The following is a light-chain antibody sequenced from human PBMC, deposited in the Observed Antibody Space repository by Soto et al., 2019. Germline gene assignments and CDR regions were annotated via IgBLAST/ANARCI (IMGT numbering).Light chain of an antibody. CDR2: DAS. CDR1: HSISSW. CDR3: QQYNSYSYT. V-gene: IGKV1-5*01. J-gene: IGKJ2*01. Sequence: DIQMTQSPSTLSASVGDRVTITCRASHSISSWLAWYQQKPGKAPKLLIYDASSLESGVPSRFSGSGSGTECTLTISSLQPDDFATYYCQQYNSYSYTFGQGTKLEIK.